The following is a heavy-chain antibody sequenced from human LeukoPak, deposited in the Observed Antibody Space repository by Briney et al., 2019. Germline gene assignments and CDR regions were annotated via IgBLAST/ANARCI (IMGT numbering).Heavy chain of an antibody. V-gene: IGHV3-30-3*01. D-gene: IGHD4-17*01. J-gene: IGHJ3*02. CDR3: ARERERYYDDYSRAFDI. CDR2: ISYDGSNK. CDR1: GFTFSSYA. Sequence: TEGSLRLSCAASGFTFSSYAMHWVRQAPGKGLEWVAVISYDGSNKYYADSVKGRFTISRDNSKNTLYLQMNSLRAEDTAVYYCARERERYYDDYSRAFDIWGQGTMVTVSS.